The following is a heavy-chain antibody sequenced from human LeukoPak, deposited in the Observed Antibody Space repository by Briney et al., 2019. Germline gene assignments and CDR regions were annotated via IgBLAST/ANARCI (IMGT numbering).Heavy chain of an antibody. Sequence: GGSLRLSCAASGFTFSSYGMHWVRQAPGKGLEWVAFIRYDGSNKYYADSVKGRFTISRDNSKNTLYLQMNSLRAEDTAVYYCAKDRLAYYYDSSGYYSPDYWGQGTLVTVSS. CDR3: AKDRLAYYYDSSGYYSPDY. D-gene: IGHD3-22*01. V-gene: IGHV3-30*02. J-gene: IGHJ4*02. CDR1: GFTFSSYG. CDR2: IRYDGSNK.